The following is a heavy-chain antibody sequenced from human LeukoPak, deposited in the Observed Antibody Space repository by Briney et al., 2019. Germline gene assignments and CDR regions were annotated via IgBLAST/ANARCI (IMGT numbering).Heavy chain of an antibody. V-gene: IGHV3-23*01. CDR3: ARETEAFDY. J-gene: IGHJ4*02. Sequence: GGSLRLSCAASGFTFTSYAMNWVRQAPGKGLEWVSGISGSAHYTYYADSVKGRFTISRDNSKNTLYLQMNSLRGEDTAVYYCARETEAFDYWGQGTLVTVSS. CDR1: GFTFTSYA. CDR2: ISGSAHYT.